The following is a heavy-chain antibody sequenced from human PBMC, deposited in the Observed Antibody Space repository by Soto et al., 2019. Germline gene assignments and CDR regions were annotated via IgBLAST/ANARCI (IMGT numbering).Heavy chain of an antibody. CDR2: ISGSGGGT. J-gene: IGHJ4*02. CDR3: AKHAAAAAPDY. V-gene: IGHV3-23*01. D-gene: IGHD6-13*01. Sequence: EVQLLESGGGLVQPGGSLRLSCAASGFTFSSYAMSWVRQAPGKGLEWVSLISGSGGGTYYADSVKGRFTISRDNSKNTLKMQMNIQRTENTAIYCCAKHAAAAAPDYWGQGTQVTFSS. CDR1: GFTFSSYA.